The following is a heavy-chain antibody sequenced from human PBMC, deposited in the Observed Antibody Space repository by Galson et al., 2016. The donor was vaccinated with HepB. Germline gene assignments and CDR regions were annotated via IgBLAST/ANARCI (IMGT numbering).Heavy chain of an antibody. Sequence: SLRLSCAASGFTIENHYMTWVRQAPGKGLEWVSVIHNDGSTYYADSVTGRFIISSDYSKNSLYLHMNRVRVEDTAVYHCLLVAALELWGQGTRVTVSS. CDR2: IHNDGST. J-gene: IGHJ4*02. CDR1: GFTIENHY. D-gene: IGHD2-15*01. V-gene: IGHV3-53*01. CDR3: LLVAALEL.